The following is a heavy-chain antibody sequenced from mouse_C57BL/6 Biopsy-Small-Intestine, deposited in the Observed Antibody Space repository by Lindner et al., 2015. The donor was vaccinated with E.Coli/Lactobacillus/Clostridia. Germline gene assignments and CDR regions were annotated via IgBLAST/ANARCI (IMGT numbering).Heavy chain of an antibody. CDR1: GYTFTNYW. CDR3: ATDSSGYRYFDY. V-gene: IGHV1-63*01. Sequence: VQLQESGAELVRPGTSVKMSCKASGYTFTNYWIGWAKQRPGHGLEWIGDIYPGGGYTNYNEKFKGKATLTADKSSSTAYTQFSSLTSEDSAIYYCATDSSGYRYFDYWGQGTTLTVSS. CDR2: IYPGGGYT. J-gene: IGHJ2*01. D-gene: IGHD3-2*02.